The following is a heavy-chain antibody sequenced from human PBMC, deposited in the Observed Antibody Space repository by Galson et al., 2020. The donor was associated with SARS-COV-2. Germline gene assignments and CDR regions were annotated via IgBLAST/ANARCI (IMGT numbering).Heavy chain of an antibody. CDR3: ARDLYCSGGSCYGGFDY. D-gene: IGHD2-15*01. CDR1: GYTFTGYY. Sequence: ASVKVSCKASGYTFTGYYMHWVRQAPGQGLEWMGWINPNSGGTNYAQKFQGWVTMTRDTSISTAYMELSRLRSDDTAVHYCARDLYCSGGSCYGGFDYWGQGTLVTVSS. J-gene: IGHJ4*02. CDR2: INPNSGGT. V-gene: IGHV1-2*04.